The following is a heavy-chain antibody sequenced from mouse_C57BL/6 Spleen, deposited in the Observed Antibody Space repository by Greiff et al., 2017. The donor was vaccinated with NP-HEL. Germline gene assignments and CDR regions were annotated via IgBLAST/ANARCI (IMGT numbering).Heavy chain of an antibody. CDR2: IDPSDSYT. D-gene: IGHD4-1*01. V-gene: IGHV1-50*01. CDR3: ASFSPLGR. Sequence: QVQLQQPGAELVKPGASVKLSCKASGYTFTSYWMQWVKQRPGQGLEWIGEIDPSDSYTNYNQKFKGKATLTVDTSSSTAYMQLSSLTSEDSAVYYCASFSPLGRWGQSTTLTVSS. J-gene: IGHJ2*01. CDR1: GYTFTSYW.